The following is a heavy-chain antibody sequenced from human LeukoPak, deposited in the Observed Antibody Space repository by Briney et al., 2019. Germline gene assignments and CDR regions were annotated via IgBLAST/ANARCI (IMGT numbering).Heavy chain of an antibody. Sequence: AASVKVSCKASGYTFTSYGISWVRQAPGQGLEWMGWIRAYNGNTNYAQKLQGRVTMTTDTSTSTAYMELRSLRSDDTAVYYCARDKAVANWFDPWGQGTLVTVSS. D-gene: IGHD2-15*01. CDR1: GYTFTSYG. CDR3: ARDKAVANWFDP. V-gene: IGHV1-18*01. CDR2: IRAYNGNT. J-gene: IGHJ5*02.